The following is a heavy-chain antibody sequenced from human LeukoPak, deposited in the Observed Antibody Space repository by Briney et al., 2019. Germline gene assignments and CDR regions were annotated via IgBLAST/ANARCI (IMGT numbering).Heavy chain of an antibody. J-gene: IGHJ4*02. CDR1: GGTFSSYA. Sequence: SVKVSCKASGGTFSSYAISWVRQAPGQGLEWMGRIIPILGIANYAQKFQGRVTITADKSTSTAYMELSSLRSEDTAVYYCARMGGFAYFDYWGQGTLVTVST. CDR3: ARMGGFAYFDY. CDR2: IIPILGIA. D-gene: IGHD1-26*01. V-gene: IGHV1-69*04.